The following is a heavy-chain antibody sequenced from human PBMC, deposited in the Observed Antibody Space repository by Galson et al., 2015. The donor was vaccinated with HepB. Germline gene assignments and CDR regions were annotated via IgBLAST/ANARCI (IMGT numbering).Heavy chain of an antibody. CDR1: GVSLSTIGVG. CDR2: IYLDDDK. D-gene: IGHD4-23*01. CDR3: AHRTPVVLAFDV. J-gene: IGHJ3*01. Sequence: PPLEKRTQTLTLTCTFAGVSLSTIGVGGGGSRHPPGKAPEWLALIYLDDDKRYSQPLKTRLTIAKDTSKNQVVLTMTNMDPVDIDNYASAHRTPVVLAFDVWGQGTMVTVSS. V-gene: IGHV2-5*02.